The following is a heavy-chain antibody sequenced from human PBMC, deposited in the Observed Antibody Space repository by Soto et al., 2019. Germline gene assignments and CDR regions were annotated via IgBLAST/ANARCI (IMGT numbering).Heavy chain of an antibody. Sequence: GASVKVSCKASGYTFTSYAMHWVRQAPGQRLEWMGWINAGNGNTKYSQKFQGRVTITRDTSASTAYMELSSLRSEDTAVYYCARGSDNWNSDYYFDYWGQGTLVTVSS. CDR3: ARGSDNWNSDYYFDY. CDR1: GYTFTSYA. J-gene: IGHJ4*02. D-gene: IGHD1-7*01. CDR2: INAGNGNT. V-gene: IGHV1-3*01.